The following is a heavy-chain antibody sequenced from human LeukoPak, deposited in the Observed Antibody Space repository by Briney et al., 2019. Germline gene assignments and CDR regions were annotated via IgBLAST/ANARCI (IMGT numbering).Heavy chain of an antibody. V-gene: IGHV3-23*01. CDR1: GFTFSSYA. CDR3: AKGDIVVVIAIFFDY. Sequence: PGGSLRLSCAASGFTFSSYAMSWVRQAPGKGLEWVSAISGSGGSTYYADSVKGWFTISRDNSKNTLYLQMNSPRAEDTAVYYCAKGDIVVVIAIFFDYWGQGTLVTVSS. CDR2: ISGSGGST. D-gene: IGHD2-21*01. J-gene: IGHJ4*02.